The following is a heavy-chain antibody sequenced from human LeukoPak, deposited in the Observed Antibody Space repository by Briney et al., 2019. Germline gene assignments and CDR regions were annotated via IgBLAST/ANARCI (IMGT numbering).Heavy chain of an antibody. J-gene: IGHJ4*02. CDR3: AKESGSYYFDY. CDR2: ISGSGGST. D-gene: IGHD1-26*01. CDR1: GFTFSSYA. Sequence: GGSLRLSCAASGFTFSSYAMSWVRQAPGKGLEWVSAISGSGGSTYYADSVKGRFTISRDNSKNTLYLQMSSLSADDTAVYYCAKESGSYYFDYWGQGALVTVSS. V-gene: IGHV3-23*01.